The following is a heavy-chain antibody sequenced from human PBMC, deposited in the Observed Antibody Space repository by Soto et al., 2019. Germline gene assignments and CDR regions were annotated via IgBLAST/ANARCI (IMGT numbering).Heavy chain of an antibody. Sequence: QVQLQESGPGLVKPSQTLSLTCTVSGGSISSGDYYWSWIRQHPGKGLEWIGYIYYSGSTYYNPPLKSRVTXSXDXXKNQFSRKLNSVTAADTAVYYCARWWSGSRQGFDPWGQGTLVTVSS. CDR2: IYYSGST. CDR1: GGSISSGDYY. CDR3: ARWWSGSRQGFDP. V-gene: IGHV4-31*03. J-gene: IGHJ5*02. D-gene: IGHD3-3*01.